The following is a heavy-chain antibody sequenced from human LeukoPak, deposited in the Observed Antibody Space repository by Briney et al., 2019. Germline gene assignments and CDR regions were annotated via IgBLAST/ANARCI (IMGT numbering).Heavy chain of an antibody. CDR2: IYYSGST. Sequence: SQTLSLTCTVSGGSISSGGYYWSWIRQHPGKGLEWIGYIYYSGSTYDNPSLKSRVTISVDTSKNQFSLKLSSVTAADTAVYYCARGIYGSGSHWGQGTLVTVSS. D-gene: IGHD3-10*01. J-gene: IGHJ4*02. V-gene: IGHV4-31*03. CDR3: ARGIYGSGSH. CDR1: GGSISSGGYY.